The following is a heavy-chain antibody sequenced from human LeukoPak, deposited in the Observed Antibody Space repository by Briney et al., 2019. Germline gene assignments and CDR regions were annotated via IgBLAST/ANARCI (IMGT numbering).Heavy chain of an antibody. CDR2: IYSGGST. Sequence: PGGSLRLSCAASGFTFSSYAMSWVRQPPGKGLEWVSEIYSGGSTYYAASVKGRFSISRDNSKNTVYLQMNSLRVEDTAVYYCARELREHGVFDIWGQGIMVTVSS. CDR3: ARELREHGVFDI. V-gene: IGHV3-53*01. J-gene: IGHJ3*02. CDR1: GFTFSSYA. D-gene: IGHD1-26*01.